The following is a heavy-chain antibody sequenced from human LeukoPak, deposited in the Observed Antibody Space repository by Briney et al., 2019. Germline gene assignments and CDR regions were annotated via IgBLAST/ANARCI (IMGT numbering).Heavy chain of an antibody. J-gene: IGHJ3*02. Sequence: TGGSLRLSCAASGFTFDDYTMHWVRHAPGKGLEWVSLISWDGDTTYYADSVKGRFTISRDNSKNSLYLLMNSLTTEDTALYYCAKARGLIGGAFDIWGRGTMVTVSS. D-gene: IGHD3-22*01. CDR3: AKARGLIGGAFDI. CDR1: GFTFDDYT. V-gene: IGHV3-43*01. CDR2: ISWDGDTT.